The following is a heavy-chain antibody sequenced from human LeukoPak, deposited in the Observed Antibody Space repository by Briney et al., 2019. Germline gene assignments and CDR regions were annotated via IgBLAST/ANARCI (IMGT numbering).Heavy chain of an antibody. V-gene: IGHV1-24*01. CDR3: ATLPPGRGTNDY. D-gene: IGHD1-26*01. CDR1: GYTLTELS. J-gene: IGHJ4*02. Sequence: ASVKVSCKVSGYTLTELSMHWVRQAPGKGLEWMGGFGPEDGETIYAQKFQGRVTMTEDTSTDTAYMELSSLRSEDTAVYYCATLPPGRGTNDYWGQGTLVTVSS. CDR2: FGPEDGET.